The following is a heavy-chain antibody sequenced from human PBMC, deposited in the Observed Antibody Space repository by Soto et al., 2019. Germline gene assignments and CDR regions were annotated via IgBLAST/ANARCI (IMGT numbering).Heavy chain of an antibody. CDR2: INPNSGGT. Sequence: ASVKVSCTASVYTFTGYYMHWVRQAPGQGLEWMGWINPNSGGTNYAQKFQGWVTMTRDTSISTAYMELSRLRSDDTAVYYCATQTGYCTNGVCKEAFDIWGQGTMVTVSS. CDR1: VYTFTGYY. V-gene: IGHV1-2*04. D-gene: IGHD2-8*01. J-gene: IGHJ3*02. CDR3: ATQTGYCTNGVCKEAFDI.